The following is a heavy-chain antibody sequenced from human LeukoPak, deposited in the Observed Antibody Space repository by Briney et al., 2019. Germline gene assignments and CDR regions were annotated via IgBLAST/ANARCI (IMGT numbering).Heavy chain of an antibody. CDR2: IYYSGST. J-gene: IGHJ6*03. D-gene: IGHD3-10*01. Sequence: PSETLSLTCTVSGGSISSSSYYWGWIRQPPGKGLEWIGSIYYSGSTYYNPSLKSRVTISVDTSKNQFSPKLSSVTAADTAVYYCARATPITMVRGVIITSHYYYYYMDVWGKGTTVTISS. CDR3: ARATPITMVRGVIITSHYYYYYMDV. CDR1: GGSISSSSYY. V-gene: IGHV4-39*01.